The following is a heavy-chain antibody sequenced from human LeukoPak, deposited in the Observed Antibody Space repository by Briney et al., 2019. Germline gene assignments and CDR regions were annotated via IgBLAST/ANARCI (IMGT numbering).Heavy chain of an antibody. CDR1: GYSLSSGYY. D-gene: IGHD3-22*01. Sequence: PSETLSLTCAVSGYSLSSGYYWGWIRPPPGKGLEWIGSIYHSGSTYYNPSLKSRVTISVDTSKNQFSVKLSSVTAADTAVYYCARIDEGWFDPWGQGTLVTVSS. CDR3: ARIDEGWFDP. J-gene: IGHJ5*02. CDR2: IYHSGST. V-gene: IGHV4-38-2*01.